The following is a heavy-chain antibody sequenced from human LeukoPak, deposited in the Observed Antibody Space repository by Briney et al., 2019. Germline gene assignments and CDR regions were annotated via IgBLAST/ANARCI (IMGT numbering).Heavy chain of an antibody. D-gene: IGHD3-22*01. J-gene: IGHJ4*02. V-gene: IGHV3-23*01. CDR2: ISGSGGST. CDR1: GFTFSSYA. CDR3: ASIDSSGYYSLHY. Sequence: PGGSLRLSCAASGFTFSSYAMNWVRQAPGKGLEWVSAISGSGGSTYYADSVKGRFTISRDNSKNTLYLQMNSLRAEDTAVYYCASIDSSGYYSLHYWGQGTLVTVSS.